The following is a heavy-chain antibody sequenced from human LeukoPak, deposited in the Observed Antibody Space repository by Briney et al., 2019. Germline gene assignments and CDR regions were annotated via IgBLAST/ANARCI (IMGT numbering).Heavy chain of an antibody. CDR3: ATGIGGWYGTFGNY. D-gene: IGHD6-19*01. V-gene: IGHV3-21*01. CDR1: GFTFSSHG. J-gene: IGHJ4*02. Sequence: WGSLRLSCAASGFTFSSHGMNWVRQVPGKGLEWVSSISSSSSYIYYADSVKGRFTISRDNAKNSLYLQMNSLRAEDTAVYYSATGIGGWYGTFGNYWGQGTLVTVSS. CDR2: ISSSSSYI.